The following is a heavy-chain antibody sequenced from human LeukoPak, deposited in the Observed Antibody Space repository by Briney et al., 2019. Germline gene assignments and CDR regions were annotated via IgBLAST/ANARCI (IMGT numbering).Heavy chain of an antibody. CDR1: GGSFSGYY. CDR3: ARHRRYCSSTSCYGGFDP. Sequence: SETLSLTCVVYGGSFSGYYWSWIRQPPGKGLGWIGAINHSGSTNYNPSLKSRVTISVDTSKNQFSLKLSSVTAADTAVYYCARHRRYCSSTSCYGGFDPWGQGTLVTVSS. V-gene: IGHV4-34*01. J-gene: IGHJ5*02. D-gene: IGHD2-2*01. CDR2: INHSGST.